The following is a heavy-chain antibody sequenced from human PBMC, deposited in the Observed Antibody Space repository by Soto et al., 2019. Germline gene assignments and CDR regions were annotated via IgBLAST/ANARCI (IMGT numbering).Heavy chain of an antibody. J-gene: IGHJ4*02. CDR1: GGSFSGYY. V-gene: IGHV4-34*01. Sequence: SGTLSLTCAVYGGSFSGYYWSWIRQPPGKGLEWIGEINHSGSTNYNPSLKSRVTISVDTSKNQFSLKLSSVTAADTAVYYCARGANYDYIWGSYRYGPHFDYWGQETLVTVSS. D-gene: IGHD3-16*02. CDR3: ARGANYDYIWGSYRYGPHFDY. CDR2: INHSGST.